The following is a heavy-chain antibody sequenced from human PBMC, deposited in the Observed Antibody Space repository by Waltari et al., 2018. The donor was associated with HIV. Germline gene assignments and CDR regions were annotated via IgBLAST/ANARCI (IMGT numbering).Heavy chain of an antibody. V-gene: IGHV1-8*01. Sequence: QVQLVQSGAEVKKTGASVTVSCKASGYTFTRYEIYWVRQATGQGLEWVGGMNPNSGKTTYAQIFQGRVTMTSNSPIRRAYRELSSLGSEDTAVYYCARGRGYSYGYEDSWGQGTLVTVSS. J-gene: IGHJ5*01. D-gene: IGHD5-18*01. CDR2: MNPNSGKT. CDR1: GYTFTRYE. CDR3: ARGRGYSYGYEDS.